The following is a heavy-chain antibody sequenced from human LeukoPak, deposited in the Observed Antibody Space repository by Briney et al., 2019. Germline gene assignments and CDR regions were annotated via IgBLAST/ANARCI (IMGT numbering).Heavy chain of an antibody. CDR3: ARYPRLRLHSFDY. CDR1: GYTFTGYY. D-gene: IGHD3-16*01. J-gene: IGHJ4*02. Sequence: ASVKVSCKASGYTFTGYYMHWVRQAPGQGLEWMGWINPNSGGTNYAQKLQGRVTMTTDTSTSTAYMELRSLRSDDTAVYYCARYPRLRLHSFDYWGQGTLVTVSS. CDR2: INPNSGGT. V-gene: IGHV1-2*02.